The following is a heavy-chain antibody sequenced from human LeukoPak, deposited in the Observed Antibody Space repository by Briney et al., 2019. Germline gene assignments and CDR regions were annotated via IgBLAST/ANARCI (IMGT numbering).Heavy chain of an antibody. J-gene: IGHJ4*02. CDR2: ISSSSSYI. CDR3: ARDRTPEYCSSTSCRYFDY. D-gene: IGHD2-2*01. CDR1: GFTFSSYS. Sequence: GGSLRLSCAASGFTFSSYSMNWVRQAPGKGLEWVSSISSSSSYIYYADSVKGRFTISRDNAKNSLYLQMNSLRAEDTAVYYCARDRTPEYCSSTSCRYFDYWGQGTLVTVSS. V-gene: IGHV3-21*01.